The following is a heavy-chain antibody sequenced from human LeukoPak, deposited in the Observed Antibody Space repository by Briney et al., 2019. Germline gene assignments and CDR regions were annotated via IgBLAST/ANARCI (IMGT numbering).Heavy chain of an antibody. Sequence: SETLSLTCTVSGGSITRDHDYWAWIRQPPGKGREWGGSRHGRGFNCDHPSLRGRVTMAVDTSQIPLSLKLTSVTVRAAAFYYSAGEVASTIRIFDYWGQGVLVTVSS. CDR1: GGSITRDHDY. J-gene: IGHJ4*02. CDR3: AGEVASTIRIFDY. CDR2: RHGRGFN. D-gene: IGHD5/OR15-5a*01. V-gene: IGHV4-39*02.